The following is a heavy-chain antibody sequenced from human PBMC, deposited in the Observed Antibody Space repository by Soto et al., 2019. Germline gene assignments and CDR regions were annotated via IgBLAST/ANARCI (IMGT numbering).Heavy chain of an antibody. J-gene: IGHJ3*02. CDR1: GGSFSGYY. CDR3: ARVYSFSYYYDRGQLHAFDI. Sequence: PSETLSLTCAVYGGSFSGYYWSWIRQPPGKGLEWIGEINHSGSTNYNPSLKSRVTISVDTSKNQFSLKLSSVTAADTAVYYCARVYSFSYYYDRGQLHAFDIRGQGTMVTVSS. V-gene: IGHV4-34*01. CDR2: INHSGST. D-gene: IGHD3-22*01.